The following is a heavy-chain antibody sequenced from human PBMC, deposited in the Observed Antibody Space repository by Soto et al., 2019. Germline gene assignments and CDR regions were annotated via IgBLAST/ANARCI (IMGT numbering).Heavy chain of an antibody. Sequence: GGSLRLSCAASGFTFSSYAMHWVRQAPGKGLEWVAVISYDGSNKYYADSVKGRFTISRDNSKNTLYLQMDSLRAEDTAVYYCARDMIQQWLPDYYYYGMDVWGQGTTVTVSS. D-gene: IGHD6-19*01. CDR1: GFTFSSYA. V-gene: IGHV3-30-3*01. CDR2: ISYDGSNK. CDR3: ARDMIQQWLPDYYYYGMDV. J-gene: IGHJ6*02.